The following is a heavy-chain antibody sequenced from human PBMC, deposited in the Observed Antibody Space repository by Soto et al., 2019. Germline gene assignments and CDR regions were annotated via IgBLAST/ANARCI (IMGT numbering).Heavy chain of an antibody. J-gene: IGHJ4*02. CDR3: ARGSSGWYPXGY. CDR1: GFTFSSYS. Sequence: EVQLVESGGGLVKPGGSLRLSCAASGFTFSSYSMNWVRQAPGKGLEWVSSISSSSSYIYYADSVKGRFTISRDNAKNSLYLQMNSLRAXXXXXYYCARGSSGWYPXGYWGQGT. CDR2: ISSSSSYI. D-gene: IGHD6-19*01. V-gene: IGHV3-21*01.